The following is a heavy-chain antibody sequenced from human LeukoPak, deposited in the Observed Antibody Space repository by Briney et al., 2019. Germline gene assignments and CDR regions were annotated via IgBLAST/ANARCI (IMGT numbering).Heavy chain of an antibody. CDR3: ARHLSRIGDYPQHYYYYYGMDV. V-gene: IGHV4-59*08. J-gene: IGHJ6*02. D-gene: IGHD4-17*01. CDR2: IYYSGST. Sequence: SETLSLTCTVSGGSISSYYWSWIRQPPGKGLEWIGYIYYSGSTNYNPSLKSRVTISVDTSKNQFSLKLSSVTAADTAVYYCARHLSRIGDYPQHYYYYYGMDVWGQGTTVTVSS. CDR1: GGSISSYY.